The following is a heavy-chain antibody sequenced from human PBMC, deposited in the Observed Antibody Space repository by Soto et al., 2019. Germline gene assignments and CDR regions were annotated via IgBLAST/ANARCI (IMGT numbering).Heavy chain of an antibody. CDR2: ISIGGDKT. V-gene: IGHV3-23*01. D-gene: IGHD5-12*01. CDR3: AKLDGYGDH. Sequence: EVQLLESGGDLIQPGGSLSLSCAASGFTFSSNSFTWVRQAPGKGLEYVSGISIGGDKTWHADSVKGRFTVSRDNSKNTVDLQMNSLRVDDTAVDYCAKLDGYGDHWGQGTLVTVSS. CDR1: GFTFSSNS. J-gene: IGHJ5*02.